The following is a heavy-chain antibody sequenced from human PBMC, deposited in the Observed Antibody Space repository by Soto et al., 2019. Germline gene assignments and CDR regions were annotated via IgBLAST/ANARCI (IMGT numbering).Heavy chain of an antibody. J-gene: IGHJ5*02. V-gene: IGHV1-18*01. Sequence: ASVKVSCKASGDTYTNCGMRWVRQAPGQGLEWMGWISAYNGNTNYAQNFQGRVTMTTDTSTRTAYMELRSLRSDDTAVYYCARVKGSGYHNWFDPWGQGTLVTVSS. CDR3: ARVKGSGYHNWFDP. D-gene: IGHD3-22*01. CDR2: ISAYNGNT. CDR1: GDTYTNCG.